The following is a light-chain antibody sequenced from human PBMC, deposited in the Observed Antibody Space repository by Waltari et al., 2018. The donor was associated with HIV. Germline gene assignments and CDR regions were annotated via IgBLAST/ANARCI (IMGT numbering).Light chain of an antibody. Sequence: EIVLTQSPATLSLAPGETATLSCRASQCVNNFLAWYQQKPGQAPRLLISDVSKRATGVPARFSGSGSGTDFTLTISSLEPEDFAVYYCQQRHSWPPITFGQGTRLEIK. V-gene: IGKV3-11*01. CDR1: QCVNNF. J-gene: IGKJ5*01. CDR3: QQRHSWPPIT. CDR2: DVS.